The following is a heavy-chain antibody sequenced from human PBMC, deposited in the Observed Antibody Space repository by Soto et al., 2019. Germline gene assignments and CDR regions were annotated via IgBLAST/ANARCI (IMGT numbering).Heavy chain of an antibody. V-gene: IGHV3-30*18. CDR1: GFTFSLYG. D-gene: IGHD2-15*01. Sequence: QVQLVESGGGVVQPGRSLRLSCAASGFTFSLYGIHWVRQAPGKGLEWLAVISHAGSTKYYADSVKGRFTVSRDNSKNTVYLAMNRLRGEDTAIYYCTKDFPSGSTRYDRFDPWGLGTSVIVS. CDR2: ISHAGSTK. J-gene: IGHJ5*02. CDR3: TKDFPSGSTRYDRFDP.